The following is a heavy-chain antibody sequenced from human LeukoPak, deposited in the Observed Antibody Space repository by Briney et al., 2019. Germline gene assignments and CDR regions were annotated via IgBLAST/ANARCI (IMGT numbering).Heavy chain of an antibody. D-gene: IGHD2-15*01. J-gene: IGHJ4*02. V-gene: IGHV4-59*01. Sequence: SETLSLTCTVSGGSISSYYWSWIRQPPGKGLEWIGYIYYSGSTNYNPSLKSRFTISVDTSKNQFSLKLSSVTAEDKAVYSCARGDSNFDYWGQGTLVTVSS. CDR3: ARGDSNFDY. CDR1: GGSISSYY. CDR2: IYYSGST.